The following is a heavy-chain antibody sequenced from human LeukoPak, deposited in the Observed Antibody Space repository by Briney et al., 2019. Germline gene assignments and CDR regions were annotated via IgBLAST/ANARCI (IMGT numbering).Heavy chain of an antibody. Sequence: GGSLRPSCAASGFTFSSYGVHWVRQAPGKGLEWVAVISYDGSNKYYADSVKGRFTISRDNSKNTLYLQMNSLRAEDMAVYYCVKRWTGTTIGQQDYWGQGTLVTVSS. J-gene: IGHJ4*02. CDR3: VKRWTGTTIGQQDY. CDR2: ISYDGSNK. V-gene: IGHV3-30*18. D-gene: IGHD1-1*01. CDR1: GFTFSSYG.